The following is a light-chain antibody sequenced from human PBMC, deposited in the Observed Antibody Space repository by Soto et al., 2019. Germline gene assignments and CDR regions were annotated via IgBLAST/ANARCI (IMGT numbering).Light chain of an antibody. CDR1: QSVSSNY. V-gene: IGKV3-20*01. CDR2: GVS. Sequence: EVVLTQSPGTLSLSPGESATLSCRASQSVSSNYFAWYQQKPGQATRLLIYGVSTRATGIPDRFSGGGSGTDFSLTIRRLEPEYFALYYCQQYFSSQLTFGGGTKVEIK. CDR3: QQYFSSQLT. J-gene: IGKJ4*01.